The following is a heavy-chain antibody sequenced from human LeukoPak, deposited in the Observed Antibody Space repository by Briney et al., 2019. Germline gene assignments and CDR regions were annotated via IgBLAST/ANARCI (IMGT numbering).Heavy chain of an antibody. CDR1: GFTVSSSY. CDR2: ISSAGTT. CDR3: ARDTNRATALGYFDY. D-gene: IGHD3-16*01. V-gene: IGHV3-66*01. Sequence: GGSLRLSCAASGFTVSSSYMSWVRQAPGKGLEWVSIISSAGTTYYADSVKGRFTISRDNSKNTVYLQVNSLRDEDTAVYYCARDTNRATALGYFDYWGQGTLVTVSS. J-gene: IGHJ4*02.